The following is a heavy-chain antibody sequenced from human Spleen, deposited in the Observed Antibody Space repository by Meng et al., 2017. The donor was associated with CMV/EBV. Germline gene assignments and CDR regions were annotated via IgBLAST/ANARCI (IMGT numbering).Heavy chain of an antibody. CDR3: ARDGPRDGYNYFAPRNWFDP. J-gene: IGHJ5*02. D-gene: IGHD5-24*01. CDR2: IYYSGST. CDR1: AGPLRRSGYH. V-gene: IGHV4-39*07. Sequence: LQREQSRPQPVMPPATLALPATVPAGPLRRSGYHWCWIRQPPGKGLECLGSIYYSGSTDYNPSRKSRVTISVDTSKNQFSLKLSSVTAADTAVYYCARDGPRDGYNYFAPRNWFDPWGQGTLVTVSS.